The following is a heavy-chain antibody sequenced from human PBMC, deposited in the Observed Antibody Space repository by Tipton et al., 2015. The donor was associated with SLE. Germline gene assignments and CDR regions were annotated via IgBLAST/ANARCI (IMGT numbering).Heavy chain of an antibody. CDR3: ASPGSSAPGPYFQH. V-gene: IGHV4-31*03. D-gene: IGHD6-25*01. J-gene: IGHJ1*01. CDR2: IYHSGST. Sequence: TLSLTCTVSGGSTSSGGYYWSWIRQHPGKGLEWIGYIYHSGSTNYNPSLKSRITISVDTSKNQFSLKLSSVTAADTAVYYCASPGSSAPGPYFQHWGQGTLVTVSS. CDR1: GGSTSSGGYY.